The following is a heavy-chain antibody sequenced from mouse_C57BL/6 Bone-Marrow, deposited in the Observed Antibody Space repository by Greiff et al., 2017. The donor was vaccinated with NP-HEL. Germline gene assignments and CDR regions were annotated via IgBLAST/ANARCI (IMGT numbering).Heavy chain of an antibody. D-gene: IGHD1-1*01. CDR2: IHPNSGST. CDR1: GYTFTSYW. CDR3: ARVHYYGSSYDY. Sequence: QVQLQQPGAELVKPGASVKLSCKASGYTFTSYWMHWVKQRPGQGLEWIGMIHPNSGSTNYNEKFKSKATLTVDKSSSTAYMQLSSLTSEDSAVYYCARVHYYGSSYDYWGQGTTLTVSS. V-gene: IGHV1-64*01. J-gene: IGHJ2*01.